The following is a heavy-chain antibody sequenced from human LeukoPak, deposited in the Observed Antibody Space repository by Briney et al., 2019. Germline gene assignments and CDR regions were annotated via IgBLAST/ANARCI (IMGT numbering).Heavy chain of an antibody. CDR1: GGSNTSSY. Sequence: SETLSLTCTVSGGSNTSSYWSWIRQPPGRGLEWIGYIYYSGSINYNPSLKSRVTISLDTSKNQFSLKLSSVTAADTAVYYCARRGDSGFFYAMVVWGQETTVTVSS. J-gene: IGHJ6*01. CDR3: ARRGDSGFFYAMVV. V-gene: IGHV4-59*08. D-gene: IGHD2-21*01. CDR2: IYYSGSI.